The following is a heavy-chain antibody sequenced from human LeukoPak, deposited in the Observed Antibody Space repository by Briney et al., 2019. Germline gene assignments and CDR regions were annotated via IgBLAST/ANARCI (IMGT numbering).Heavy chain of an antibody. V-gene: IGHV3-7*03. D-gene: IGHD3-10*01. CDR1: GFTFSSYW. CDR2: IKQDGSEK. J-gene: IGHJ6*03. Sequence: GGSLRLSCAASGFTFSSYWMSWVRQAPGKGLEWVANIKQDGSEKYYVDSVKGRFTISRDNAKNSLYLQMNSLRAEDTALYYCASSGSYYYYYYMDVWGKGTTVTVSS. CDR3: ASSGSYYYYYYMDV.